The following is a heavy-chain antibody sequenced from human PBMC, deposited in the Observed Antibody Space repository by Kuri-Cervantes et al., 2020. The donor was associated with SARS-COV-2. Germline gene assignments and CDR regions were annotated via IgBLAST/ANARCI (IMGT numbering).Heavy chain of an antibody. D-gene: IGHD1-26*01. J-gene: IGHJ3*02. V-gene: IGHV3-33*01. CDR2: IWYDGSNK. Sequence: GESLKISCAASGFTFSSYGMHWVRQAPGKGLEWVAVIWYDGSNKYYADSVKGRFTISRDNSKSTLYLQMNSLRAEDTAVYYCAREGVDIVGAPHDAFDIWGQGTMVTVSS. CDR3: AREGVDIVGAPHDAFDI. CDR1: GFTFSSYG.